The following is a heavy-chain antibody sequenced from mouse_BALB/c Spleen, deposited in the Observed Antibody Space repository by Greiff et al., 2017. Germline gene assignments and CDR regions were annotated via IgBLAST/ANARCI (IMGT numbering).Heavy chain of an antibody. CDR1: GFDFSRYW. Sequence: EVQLQQSGGGLVQPGGSLKLSCAASGFDFSRYWMSWVRQAPGKGLEWIGEINPDSSTINYTPSLKDKFIISRDNAKNTLYLQMSKVRSEDTALYYCARSYYGSSSWFAYWGQGTLVTVSA. V-gene: IGHV4-1*02. CDR2: INPDSSTI. D-gene: IGHD1-1*01. J-gene: IGHJ3*01. CDR3: ARSYYGSSSWFAY.